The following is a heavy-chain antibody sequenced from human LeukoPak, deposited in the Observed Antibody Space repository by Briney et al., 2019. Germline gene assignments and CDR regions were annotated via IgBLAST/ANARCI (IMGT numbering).Heavy chain of an antibody. J-gene: IGHJ4*02. D-gene: IGHD4-17*01. V-gene: IGHV1-18*01. Sequence: ASVKVSCKASGYSFVLYGISCVRQAPGQGPDWMGWISSHNHNPQIAQKFQGRLTMTADTSASTVYMELRSLRSDDTAVYYCARDEDYGIFVNIDYWGQGTLVTVSS. CDR1: GYSFVLYG. CDR3: ARDEDYGIFVNIDY. CDR2: ISSHNHNP.